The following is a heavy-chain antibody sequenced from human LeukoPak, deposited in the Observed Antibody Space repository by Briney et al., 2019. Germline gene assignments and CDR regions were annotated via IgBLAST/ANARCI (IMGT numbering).Heavy chain of an antibody. CDR1: GFTFSSYW. CDR2: IKQDGSEK. J-gene: IGHJ4*02. Sequence: GGSLRLSCAASGFTFSSYWMSWVRQAPGKGLEWVANIKQDGSEKYYVDSVKGRFTISRDNAKNSLYLQMNSLRAEDTAVYYCARHPNLYYYDSSGYYVHFDYWGQGTLVTVSS. D-gene: IGHD3-22*01. V-gene: IGHV3-7*01. CDR3: ARHPNLYYYDSSGYYVHFDY.